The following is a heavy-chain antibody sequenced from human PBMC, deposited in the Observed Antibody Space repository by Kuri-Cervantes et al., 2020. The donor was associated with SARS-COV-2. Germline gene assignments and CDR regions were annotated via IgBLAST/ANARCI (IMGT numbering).Heavy chain of an antibody. V-gene: IGHV3-15*07. Sequence: GESLKISCAASGFTFSNAWMNWVRQAPGKGLEWVGRIKSKTDGGTTDYAAPVKGRFTISRDNAKDSLYLQMNSLRAEDTALYYCAKDIGRDPPYYYGVDVWGQGTTVTVSS. CDR3: AKDIGRDPPYYYGVDV. CDR1: GFTFSNAW. D-gene: IGHD3-16*01. CDR2: IKSKTDGGTT. J-gene: IGHJ6*02.